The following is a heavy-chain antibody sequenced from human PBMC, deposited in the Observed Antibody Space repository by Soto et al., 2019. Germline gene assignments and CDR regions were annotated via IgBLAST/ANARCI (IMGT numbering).Heavy chain of an antibody. J-gene: IGHJ5*02. CDR3: ARRGYSYGSTNWFDP. D-gene: IGHD5-18*01. Sequence: QVQLQESGPGLVKPSQTLSLTCTVSGGSISSGGYYWSWIRQHPGKGLEWIGYIYYSGSTYYNPSLNSRVTISVDTSKNQFSLKLSSVTAADTAVYYCARRGYSYGSTNWFDPWGQGTLVTVSS. CDR1: GGSISSGGYY. V-gene: IGHV4-31*03. CDR2: IYYSGST.